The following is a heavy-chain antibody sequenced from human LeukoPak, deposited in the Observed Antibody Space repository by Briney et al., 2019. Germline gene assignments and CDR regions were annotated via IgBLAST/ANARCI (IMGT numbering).Heavy chain of an antibody. J-gene: IGHJ4*02. CDR1: GFTFSSYA. D-gene: IGHD3-3*01. CDR3: ASVQAWLLWTPSGPIDY. V-gene: IGHV3-30*04. CDR2: ISYDGSNK. Sequence: PGGSLRLSCAASGFTFSSYAMHWVRQAPGKGLEWVAVISYDGSNKYYADSVKGRFTISRDNSKNTLYLQMNSLRAEDTAVYYCASVQAWLLWTPSGPIDYWGQGTLVTVSS.